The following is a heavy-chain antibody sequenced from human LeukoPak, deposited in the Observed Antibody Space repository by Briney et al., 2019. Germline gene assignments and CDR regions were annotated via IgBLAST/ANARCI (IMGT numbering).Heavy chain of an antibody. V-gene: IGHV3-48*01. CDR3: ARGEYSSSWYIY. D-gene: IGHD6-13*01. J-gene: IGHJ4*02. Sequence: GGSLRLACAASGLTFSGYSLNWVGQAPGKGLEWVSYISTSSSTIYYADSVKGRFTISRDNSKNSLYLQMNSLRAEDTAVYYCARGEYSSSWYIYWGQGTLVTVSS. CDR1: GLTFSGYS. CDR2: ISTSSSTI.